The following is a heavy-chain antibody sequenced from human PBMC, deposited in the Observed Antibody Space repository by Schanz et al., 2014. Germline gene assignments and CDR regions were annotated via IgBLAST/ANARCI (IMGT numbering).Heavy chain of an antibody. CDR1: GFTFSTYA. D-gene: IGHD3-9*01. Sequence: EVQLVESGGGLVKPGGSLRLSCSASGFTFSTYAMSWARQAPGQGLEWVSAISGSGGSTYYADSVKGRFTISRDNSKNTLYLQINNLRAEDTAVYYCAYYDVLTGFDYWGQGTQVTVSS. CDR2: ISGSGGST. V-gene: IGHV3-23*04. CDR3: AYYDVLTGFDY. J-gene: IGHJ4*02.